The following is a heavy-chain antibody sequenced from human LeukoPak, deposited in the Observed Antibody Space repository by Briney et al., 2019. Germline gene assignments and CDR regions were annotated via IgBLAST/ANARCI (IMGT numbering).Heavy chain of an antibody. J-gene: IGHJ4*02. Sequence: XVKVSCKASGGTFSSYAISWVRQAPGQGVEWMGRIIPIFGTAKYAKKLQGRVTITTEESTSTAYMELSSLRSEDPAVYYCARGRGYSYGYDYWGQGTLVTVSS. D-gene: IGHD5-18*01. CDR3: ARGRGYSYGYDY. V-gene: IGHV1-69*05. CDR2: IIPIFGTA. CDR1: GGTFSSYA.